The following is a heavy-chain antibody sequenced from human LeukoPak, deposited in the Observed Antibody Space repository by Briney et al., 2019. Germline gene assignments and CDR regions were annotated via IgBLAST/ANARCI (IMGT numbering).Heavy chain of an antibody. Sequence: PSETLSLTCAVYGGSLSVYYWNWIRQPPGKGLEWIGEINHSGSTNYNPSLKGRVTISVDTSKNQFSPKLNSVTAADTAVYYCARDTTTGSYWGQGTLVTVSS. CDR1: GGSLSVYY. J-gene: IGHJ4*02. CDR2: INHSGST. V-gene: IGHV4-34*01. CDR3: ARDTTTGSY. D-gene: IGHD1-1*01.